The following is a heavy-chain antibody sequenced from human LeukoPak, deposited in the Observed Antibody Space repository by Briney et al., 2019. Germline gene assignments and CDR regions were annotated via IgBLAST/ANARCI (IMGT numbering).Heavy chain of an antibody. J-gene: IGHJ1*01. CDR3: ATAKRGPHIHGFQH. CDR2: IYYSGST. V-gene: IGHV4-59*12. D-gene: IGHD2-21*01. Sequence: SETLSLTCTVSGGSISSYYWSWIRQPPGKGLEWIGYIYYSGSTNYNPSLKSRVTISVDTSKNQFSLGLSSVTAADTAVYYCATAKRGPHIHGFQHWGQGTLVTVSS. CDR1: GGSISSYY.